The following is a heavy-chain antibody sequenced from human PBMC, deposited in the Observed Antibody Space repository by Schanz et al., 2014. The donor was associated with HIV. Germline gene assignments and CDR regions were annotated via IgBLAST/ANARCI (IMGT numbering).Heavy chain of an antibody. V-gene: IGHV1-18*04. CDR3: ARGARYGMDV. Sequence: QVPLVQSGAEVKKPGASVKVSCKASGHTFTNYGISWVRQAPGQGLEWMGWISVYNGNTNYAQKVQDRVTMTTDTSTSTVYMDLKSLRSDDTAVYYCARGARYGMDVWGQGTTVTVSS. CDR2: ISVYNGNT. CDR1: GHTFTNYG. J-gene: IGHJ6*02.